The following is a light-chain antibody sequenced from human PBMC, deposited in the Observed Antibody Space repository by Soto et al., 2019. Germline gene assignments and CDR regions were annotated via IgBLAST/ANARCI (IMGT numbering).Light chain of an antibody. J-gene: IGLJ2*01. CDR1: SGYQNYK. V-gene: IGLV9-49*01. CDR2: VGTGGIVG. Sequence: QSVLTQPPSASASLGASVTLTCTLSSGYQNYKVDWYQQRPGKGPRFVMRVGTGGIVGSKGDGIPDRFSVSGSGLNRYLTIKNIQEEDESDFHCGVDHGGGNNFWVFGGGTKVTVL. CDR3: GVDHGGGNNFWV.